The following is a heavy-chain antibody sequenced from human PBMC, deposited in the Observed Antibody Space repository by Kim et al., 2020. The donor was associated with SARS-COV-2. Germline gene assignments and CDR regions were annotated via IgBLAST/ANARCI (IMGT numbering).Heavy chain of an antibody. CDR3: ARGSNLADY. CDR2: SGGNT. Sequence: SGGNTTLATGRGRFTISRDNLKNALYLQMNSLRADDTAVYYCARGSNLADYWGQGTLVTVSS. J-gene: IGHJ4*02. V-gene: IGHV3-23*01.